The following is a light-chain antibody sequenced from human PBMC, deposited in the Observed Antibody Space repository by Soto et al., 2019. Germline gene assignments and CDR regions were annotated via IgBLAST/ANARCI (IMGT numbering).Light chain of an antibody. J-gene: IGKJ1*01. CDR1: QSASRF. CDR3: QQSYTSPPT. Sequence: DIQMTQSPSSLSAYVGDRVTITCRASQSASRFLNWYQQKPGNAPKLLIYTASNLVSGVPSRFSGSGSGTDFTLTISSLQPEDFATYYCQQSYTSPPTFGQGTKVEIK. V-gene: IGKV1-39*01. CDR2: TAS.